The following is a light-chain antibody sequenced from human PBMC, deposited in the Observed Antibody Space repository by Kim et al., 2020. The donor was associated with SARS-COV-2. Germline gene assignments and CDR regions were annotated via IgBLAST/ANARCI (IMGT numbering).Light chain of an antibody. CDR1: TSDVGGHDY. V-gene: IGLV2-14*03. CDR2: DVS. CDR3: SSYTTSNTWL. J-gene: IGLJ3*02. Sequence: GQSITVSCTGTTSDVGGHDYVCWYQQHPGEAPKVIIYDVSKRPSGVSDRFSGSKSGNTASLIFSGLQTEDEADYFCSSYTTSNTWLFGGGTKVTVL.